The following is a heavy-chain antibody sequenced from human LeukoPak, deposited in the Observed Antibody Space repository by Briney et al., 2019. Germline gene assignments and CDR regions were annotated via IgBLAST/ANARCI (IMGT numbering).Heavy chain of an antibody. Sequence: GASVKVSCKASGYTFTGYYMHWVRQAPGQGLEWMGWINPNSGGTNYAQKFQGRVTMTRDTSISTAYMELSRLRSDDTAVYYCARAGVATIRRYYYYYMDVWGKGTTVTVSS. D-gene: IGHD5-12*01. V-gene: IGHV1-2*02. CDR3: ARAGVATIRRYYYYYMDV. J-gene: IGHJ6*03. CDR1: GYTFTGYY. CDR2: INPNSGGT.